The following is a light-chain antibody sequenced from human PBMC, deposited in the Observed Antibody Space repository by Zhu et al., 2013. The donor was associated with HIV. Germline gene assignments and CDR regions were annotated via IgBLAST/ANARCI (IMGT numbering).Light chain of an antibody. CDR2: GAS. Sequence: DIQMTQSPSSVSASVGDRVIITCRASQDISSWLAWYQQKPGKAPQLLIYGASTLEGGVPSRFSGSGSGAEFTLAISSLQPEDFATYYCHQPYTYPFTFGPGTKVDIK. V-gene: IGKV1-12*01. CDR3: HQPYTYPFT. J-gene: IGKJ3*01. CDR1: QDISSW.